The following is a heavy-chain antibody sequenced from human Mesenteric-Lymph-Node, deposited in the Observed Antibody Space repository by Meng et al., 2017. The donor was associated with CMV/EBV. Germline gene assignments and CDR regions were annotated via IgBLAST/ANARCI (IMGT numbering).Heavy chain of an antibody. CDR3: ARDRGYCSGGSCYLNWFDP. V-gene: IGHV3-74*01. Sequence: GGSLRLSCAASGFTFSSYWMHWVRQPPGKGLVWVSHINADGTSTSYADSVKGRFTISRDNAKNTLHLQINSLRAEDTAVYYCARDRGYCSGGSCYLNWFDPWGQGTLVTVSS. D-gene: IGHD2-15*01. CDR2: INADGTST. J-gene: IGHJ5*02. CDR1: GFTFSSYW.